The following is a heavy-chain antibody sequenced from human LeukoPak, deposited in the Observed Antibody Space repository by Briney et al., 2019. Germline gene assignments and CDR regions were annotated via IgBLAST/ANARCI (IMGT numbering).Heavy chain of an antibody. CDR2: IFGSGGAT. CDR1: GLTFNNFA. V-gene: IGHV3-23*01. J-gene: IGHJ6*03. CDR3: AKNRGYCATGTCYHMDV. D-gene: IGHD2-8*01. Sequence: GGSLRLSCAASGLTFNNFAMTWVRQAPGKGLEWVSTIFGSGGATYSADSVKGRFTVSRDNSKNTLYLQMNSLRAEDTAMYYCAKNRGYCATGTCYHMDVWGKGTTVTVSS.